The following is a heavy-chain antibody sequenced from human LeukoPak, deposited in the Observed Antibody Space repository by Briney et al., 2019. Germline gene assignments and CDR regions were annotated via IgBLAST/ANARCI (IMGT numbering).Heavy chain of an antibody. CDR2: IKQDGSEK. Sequence: GGSLRLSCEASGFTFSSYWMSWVRQAPGKGLEWVANIKQDGSEKKYLDSVKGRFTMSRDNSKNTLYLQMNSLRAEDTAVYYCAKGVGYCSGGSCQQFDYWGQGTLVTVSS. D-gene: IGHD2-15*01. CDR3: AKGVGYCSGGSCQQFDY. J-gene: IGHJ4*02. V-gene: IGHV3-7*03. CDR1: GFTFSSYW.